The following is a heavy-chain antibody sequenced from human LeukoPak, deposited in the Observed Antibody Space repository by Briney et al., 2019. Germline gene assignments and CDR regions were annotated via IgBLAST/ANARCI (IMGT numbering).Heavy chain of an antibody. V-gene: IGHV4-31*11. D-gene: IGHD4-17*01. CDR3: ARVPTTNYYGMDV. J-gene: IGHJ6*02. CDR1: GGSISSGGYS. Sequence: SETLSLTCAVSGGSISSGGYSWSWIRQPPGKGLECIGYIYYSGSTYYNPSLKSRVTISVDTSKNQFSLNLSSVTAADTAVYYCARVPTTNYYGMDVWGQGTTVTVSS. CDR2: IYYSGST.